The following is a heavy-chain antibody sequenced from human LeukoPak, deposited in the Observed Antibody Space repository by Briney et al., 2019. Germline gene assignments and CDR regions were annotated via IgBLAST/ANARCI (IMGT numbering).Heavy chain of an antibody. J-gene: IGHJ4*02. D-gene: IGHD3-9*01. CDR1: GITFSSYG. V-gene: IGHV3-30*18. CDR2: ISYDGNNK. CDR3: AKIEASHYFHY. Sequence: GRSLRLSCAASGITFSSYGMHWVRQAPGKGLEWVAVISYDGNNKYYADSVKGRFTISRDNSKNTLYLQMNSLRPEDTAVYYCAKIEASHYFHYWGQGTLVTVSS.